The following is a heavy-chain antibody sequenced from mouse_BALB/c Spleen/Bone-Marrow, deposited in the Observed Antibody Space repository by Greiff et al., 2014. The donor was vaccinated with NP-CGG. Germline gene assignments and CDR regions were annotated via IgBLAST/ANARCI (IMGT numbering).Heavy chain of an antibody. CDR1: GFYFKDTY. D-gene: IGHD1-1*01. CDR3: ARSRDYDSSYYAMDY. J-gene: IGHJ4*01. V-gene: IGHV14-3*02. Sequence: VQLKQSGAELVKPGASVKLSCTASGFYFKDTYMHWVKQRPGQGLEWIRRIDPANGNTKYDPKFQGKATLTVDTSSSTAYLQLSSLTSEDTAVYYCARSRDYDSSYYAMDYWGQGTSVTVSS. CDR2: IDPANGNT.